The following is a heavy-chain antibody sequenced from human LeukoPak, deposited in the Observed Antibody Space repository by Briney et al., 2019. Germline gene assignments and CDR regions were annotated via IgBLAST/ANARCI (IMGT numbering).Heavy chain of an antibody. CDR3: ARALRYDSSGPTDAFDI. CDR2: IGTAGDT. J-gene: IGHJ3*02. D-gene: IGHD3-22*01. Sequence: GGSLRLSCAASGFTFSSYDMHWVRQATGKGLEWVSAIGTAGDTYYPGYVKGRFTISRENTKNPLYLQMNSLRAGDTAVYYCARALRYDSSGPTDAFDIWGQGTMVTVSS. CDR1: GFTFSSYD. V-gene: IGHV3-13*01.